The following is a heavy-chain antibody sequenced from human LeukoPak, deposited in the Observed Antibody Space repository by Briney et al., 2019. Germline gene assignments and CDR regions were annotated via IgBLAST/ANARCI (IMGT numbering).Heavy chain of an antibody. CDR2: IYYNGST. CDR1: GGSISSCY. D-gene: IGHD4-23*01. Sequence: PSETLSLTCTVSGGSISSCYWSWIRQPPGKGLEGLGYIYYNGSTNYNPSIKSRVPISLDTYKNQISLKLSSVTAADTAVYYCARPTTVVPPHYFDYWGQGTLVTVSS. CDR3: ARPTTVVPPHYFDY. V-gene: IGHV4-59*08. J-gene: IGHJ4*02.